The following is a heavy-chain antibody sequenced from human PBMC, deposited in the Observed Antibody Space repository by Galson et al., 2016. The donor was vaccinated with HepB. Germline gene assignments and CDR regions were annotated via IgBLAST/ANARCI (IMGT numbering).Heavy chain of an antibody. D-gene: IGHD1-14*01. CDR3: ANHRG. Sequence: SLRLSCAAPGFTFTSHWMHWVRQAPGKGLEWVANINQDGGEKYYVDSVKGRFTISRDNAKNSLYLQMNSLRAEDTAVYYCANHRGWGQGTLVTVSS. V-gene: IGHV3-7*03. CDR1: GFTFTSHW. CDR2: INQDGGEK. J-gene: IGHJ4*02.